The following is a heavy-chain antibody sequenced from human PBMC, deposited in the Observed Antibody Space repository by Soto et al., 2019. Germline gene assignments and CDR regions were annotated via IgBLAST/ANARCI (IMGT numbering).Heavy chain of an antibody. CDR3: AREKSVVFGMAHPYWYFDL. D-gene: IGHD3-3*01. Sequence: ASVKVSCKASGYTFTSYEINWVRQATGQGLEWMGWMNTNSGNTGYAQKFQGRVTMTRNTSIRTAYMEMSSLKSEGTALYYCAREKSVVFGMAHPYWYFDLWGRGALVTVYS. CDR2: MNTNSGNT. J-gene: IGHJ2*01. CDR1: GYTFTSYE. V-gene: IGHV1-8*01.